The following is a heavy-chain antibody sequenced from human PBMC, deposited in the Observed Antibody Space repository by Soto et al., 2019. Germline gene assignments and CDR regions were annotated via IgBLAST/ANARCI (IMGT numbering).Heavy chain of an antibody. CDR3: VRGGGGVLLDP. J-gene: IGHJ5*02. Sequence: QVQLVESGGGLVPPGGSLRLSCAGSGFTFGDSYMSWIRQAPGKGLEWLSYISPGSRYPAYADSVKGRFTISRDNAKRSRYLQMLSLTAEETAIYYCVRGGGGVLLDPWAQGPMATVSS. CDR1: GFTFGDSY. CDR2: ISPGSRYP. D-gene: IGHD2-15*01. V-gene: IGHV3-11*06.